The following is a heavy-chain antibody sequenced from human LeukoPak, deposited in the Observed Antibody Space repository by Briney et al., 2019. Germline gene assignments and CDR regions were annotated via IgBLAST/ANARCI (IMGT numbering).Heavy chain of an antibody. V-gene: IGHV4-34*01. CDR3: ARGGYYGSGNDFRFDP. J-gene: IGHJ5*02. CDR1: GGSFSGYY. D-gene: IGHD3-10*01. CDR2: IYHSGST. Sequence: SETLSLTCAVYGGSFSGYYWSWIRQPPGKGLEWIGEIYHSGSTNYNPSLKSRVTISVDTSKNQFSLKLSSVTAADTAVYYCARGGYYGSGNDFRFDPWGQGTLVTVSS.